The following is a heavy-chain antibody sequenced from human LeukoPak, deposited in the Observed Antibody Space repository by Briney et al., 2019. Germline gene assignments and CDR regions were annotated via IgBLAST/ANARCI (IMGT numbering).Heavy chain of an antibody. J-gene: IGHJ4*02. CDR3: VADTLYYYGRRGYPNFDY. V-gene: IGHV1-58*01. D-gene: IGHD3-22*01. CDR2: IFVGSGDT. Sequence: VKDSCMASGFTLTSSVVQWVRPARGKRLEWIGWIFVGSGDTNYVQKFQERVTITRDMSTSTAYMELSRLRERGTAVYNFVADTLYYYGRRGYPNFDYWGQGTLVTVSS. CDR1: GFTLTSSV.